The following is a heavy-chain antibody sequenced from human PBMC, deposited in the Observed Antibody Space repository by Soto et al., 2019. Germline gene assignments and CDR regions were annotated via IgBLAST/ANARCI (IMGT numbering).Heavy chain of an antibody. Sequence: SETLSLTCTVSGGSISSYYWSRIRQPPGKGLEWIGYIYYSGSTNYNPSLKSRVTISVDTSKNQFSVKLSSVTAADTAVYYCARRRIDCSGGSCYSLPWFDPWGQGTLVTVSS. CDR2: IYYSGST. CDR1: GGSISSYY. J-gene: IGHJ5*02. V-gene: IGHV4-59*01. D-gene: IGHD2-15*01. CDR3: ARRRIDCSGGSCYSLPWFDP.